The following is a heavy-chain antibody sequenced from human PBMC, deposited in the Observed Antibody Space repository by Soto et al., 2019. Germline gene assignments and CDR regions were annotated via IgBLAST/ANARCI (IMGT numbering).Heavy chain of an antibody. CDR1: GGSITTNW. CDR2: IYHSGTT. V-gene: IGHV4-4*02. CDR3: ARYIAVPRTRGFDY. Sequence: QVHLQESGPGRVKPSGTLSLTCAVSGGSITTNWWRWVRQPPGQGLEWIGEIYHSGTTSYNPSRRGRVNISVDQSANQFSLNSNSVTAADSAIYYCARYIAVPRTRGFDYWGQGNLVTVSS. J-gene: IGHJ4*02. D-gene: IGHD6-19*01.